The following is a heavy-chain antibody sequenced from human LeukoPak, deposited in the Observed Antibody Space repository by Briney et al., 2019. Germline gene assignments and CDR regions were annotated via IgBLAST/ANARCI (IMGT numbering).Heavy chain of an antibody. CDR2: LFDSVNT. Sequence: KPSETLSLTCTVSGGSISSHYWSWIRQPPGKGLEWIAYLFDSVNTKDNPSLQSRLTLSADTSKNQFSLRLGSVTAADTAVYYCATIKRGSIFGYFDFWGQGIKVTVSS. D-gene: IGHD5-18*01. CDR3: ATIKRGSIFGYFDF. V-gene: IGHV4-59*11. CDR1: GGSISSHY. J-gene: IGHJ4*02.